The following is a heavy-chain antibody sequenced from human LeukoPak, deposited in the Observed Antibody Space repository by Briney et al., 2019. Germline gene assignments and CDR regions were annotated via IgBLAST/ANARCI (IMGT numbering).Heavy chain of an antibody. D-gene: IGHD4-17*01. CDR1: GFTFSTYA. Sequence: PGRSLRLSCAGSGFTFSTYAMHWVRQAPGKGLEWVALFSYDGSTQRYADSVKGRFTISRDNAKNTVYLQMNSLRVEDTGVYYCASALTTVTPHFHYWGQGTLVTVSS. V-gene: IGHV3-30-3*01. CDR3: ASALTTVTPHFHY. J-gene: IGHJ4*02. CDR2: FSYDGSTQ.